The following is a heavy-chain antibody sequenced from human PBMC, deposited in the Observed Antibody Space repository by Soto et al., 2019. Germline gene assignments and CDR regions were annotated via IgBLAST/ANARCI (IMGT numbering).Heavy chain of an antibody. V-gene: IGHV4-38-2*01. Sequence: SSETLSLTCAVSGYSINSDYYWGWIRQPPGKGLEWIGSVDHSGRTYYSPSLRSRLTIFIDTSKNQFSLRLTSVTAADTAMYFCAKKGYYPSGKINLFDSWGPGTLVTAPQ. CDR1: GYSINSDYY. D-gene: IGHD3-10*01. CDR3: AKKGYYPSGKINLFDS. CDR2: VDHSGRT. J-gene: IGHJ4*02.